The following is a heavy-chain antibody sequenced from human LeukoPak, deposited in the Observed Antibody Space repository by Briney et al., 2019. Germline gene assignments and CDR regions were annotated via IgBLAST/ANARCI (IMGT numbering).Heavy chain of an antibody. CDR2: IYYSGST. V-gene: IGHV4-59*01. J-gene: IGHJ6*03. CDR3: ARGLEGYYYYYCMHV. D-gene: IGHD2-15*01. Sequence: SETLSLTCTVSGGSLTSYYWSCIRQPPGKGLEWVGYIYYSGSTNHNPSLKSRVTMSVDTSKNQFSLKLSSVTAADTAVYYYARGLEGYYYYYCMHVWGKGSTLTVSS. CDR1: GGSLTSYY.